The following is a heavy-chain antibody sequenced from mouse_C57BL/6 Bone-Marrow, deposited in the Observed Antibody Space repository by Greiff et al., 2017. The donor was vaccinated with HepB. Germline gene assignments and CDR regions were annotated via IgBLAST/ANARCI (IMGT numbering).Heavy chain of an antibody. Sequence: GGGLVQPKGSLTLSCAASGFSFNTYAMNWVRQAPGKGLEWVARIRSKSNNYATYYADSVKDRFTISRDDSESMLYLQMNNLKTEDTAMYYCVRQGSDYWGQGTTLTVSS. CDR1: GFSFNTYA. D-gene: IGHD3-2*02. J-gene: IGHJ2*01. CDR3: VRQGSDY. V-gene: IGHV10-1*01. CDR2: IRSKSNNYAT.